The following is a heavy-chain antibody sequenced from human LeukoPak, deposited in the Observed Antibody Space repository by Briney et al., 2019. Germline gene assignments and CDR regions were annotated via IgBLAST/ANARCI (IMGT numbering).Heavy chain of an antibody. D-gene: IGHD2-2*02. CDR3: AKDLGYCSSTSCYTGIYFDY. CDR1: GFTFSSYS. V-gene: IGHV3-23*01. CDR2: ISGYGDST. Sequence: GGSLRLSCAASGFTFSSYSMNWVRQAPGKGLEWVSAISGYGDSTFYADSVKGRFTISRDNSKNTLYLQMNSLRAEDTAVYYCAKDLGYCSSTSCYTGIYFDYWGQGTLVTVSS. J-gene: IGHJ4*02.